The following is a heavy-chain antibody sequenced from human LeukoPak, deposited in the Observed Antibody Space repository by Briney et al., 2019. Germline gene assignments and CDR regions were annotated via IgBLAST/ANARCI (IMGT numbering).Heavy chain of an antibody. CDR3: ARGKSGGRWFGTYYFDY. D-gene: IGHD3-10*01. V-gene: IGHV4-34*01. CDR1: GGSISGYY. CDR2: INHSGST. J-gene: IGHJ4*02. Sequence: SETLSLTCSVSGGSISGYYWSWIRQPPGKGLEWIGEINHSGSTNYNPSLKSRVTISVDTSKNQFSLKLSSVTAADTAVYYCARGKSGGRWFGTYYFDYWGQGTLVTVSS.